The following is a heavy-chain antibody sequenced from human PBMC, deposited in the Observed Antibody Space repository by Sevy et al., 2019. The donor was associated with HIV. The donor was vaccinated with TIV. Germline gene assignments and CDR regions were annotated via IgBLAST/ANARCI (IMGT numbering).Heavy chain of an antibody. CDR3: ASEDNGSGLN. V-gene: IGHV4-61*02. D-gene: IGHD3-10*01. Sequence: SETLSLTCTVSGGSISGGTYYWSWIRQPAGKGMEWIGRIYSSGSTNYNPSLKSRVTISVDTSKNQFSLKLSSVTAADTAVYYCASEDNGSGLNWGQGTLVTVSS. CDR2: IYSSGST. J-gene: IGHJ4*02. CDR1: GGSISGGTYY.